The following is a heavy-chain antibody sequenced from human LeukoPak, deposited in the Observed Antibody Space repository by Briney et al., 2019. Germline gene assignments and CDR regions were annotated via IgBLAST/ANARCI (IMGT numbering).Heavy chain of an antibody. J-gene: IGHJ5*02. V-gene: IGHV1-2*02. CDR2: INPNSGGT. Sequence: ASVKVSCKASGFSFTTYGFSWVRQAPGQGLEWMGWINPNSGGTNYAQKFQGRVTMTRDTSISTAYMELSRLRSDDTAVYYCAREDGELYNWFDPWGQGTLVTVSS. CDR1: GFSFTTYG. CDR3: AREDGELYNWFDP. D-gene: IGHD4-17*01.